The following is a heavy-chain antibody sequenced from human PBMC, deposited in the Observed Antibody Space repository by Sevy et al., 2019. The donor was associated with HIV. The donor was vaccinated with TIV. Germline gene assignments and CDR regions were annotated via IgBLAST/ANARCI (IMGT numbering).Heavy chain of an antibody. D-gene: IGHD3-3*01. Sequence: GGSLRLSCAASGFTFSSYAMHWARQAPGKGLEWVAVISYDGSNKYYADSVKGRFTISRDNSKNTLYLQMNSLRAEDTAVYYCARDWVGVVIPYYYYGMDVWGQGTTVTVSS. CDR2: ISYDGSNK. V-gene: IGHV3-30-3*01. CDR1: GFTFSSYA. J-gene: IGHJ6*02. CDR3: ARDWVGVVIPYYYYGMDV.